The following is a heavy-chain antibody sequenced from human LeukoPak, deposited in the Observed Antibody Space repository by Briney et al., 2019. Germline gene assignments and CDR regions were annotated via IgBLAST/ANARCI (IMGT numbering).Heavy chain of an antibody. V-gene: IGHV1-46*01. CDR1: GYTFTSYY. CDR2: IYPGGGST. D-gene: IGHD6-13*01. J-gene: IGHJ4*02. CDR3: ARTLAAAGTLDY. Sequence: ASVKVSCKASGYTFTSYYIHWVRQAPGRGLEWMGIIYPGGGSTSYAQKLQGRVTMTTDTSTSTAYMELRSLRSDDTAVYYCARTLAAAGTLDYWGQGTLVTVSS.